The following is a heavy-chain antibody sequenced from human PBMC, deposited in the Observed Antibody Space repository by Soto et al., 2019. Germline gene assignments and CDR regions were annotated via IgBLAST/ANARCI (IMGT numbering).Heavy chain of an antibody. Sequence: SETLSLTCAVYGGSFSGYYWSWIRQPPGKGLEWIGEINHIGSTNYNPSLKSRVTISVDTSKNQFPLTLNPVTAADMAVYYWASLYSSSSYYDYYYGMDVWGQGTTVTVSS. CDR3: ASLYSSSSYYDYYYGMDV. D-gene: IGHD6-6*01. V-gene: IGHV4-34*01. CDR2: INHIGST. J-gene: IGHJ6*02. CDR1: GGSFSGYY.